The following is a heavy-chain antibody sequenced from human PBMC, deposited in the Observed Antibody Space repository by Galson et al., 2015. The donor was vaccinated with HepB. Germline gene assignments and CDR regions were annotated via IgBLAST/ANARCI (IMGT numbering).Heavy chain of an antibody. CDR2: ITSSGGNS. J-gene: IGHJ4*02. CDR3: AKDGIMVANNPYHFHY. Sequence: SLRLSCAASGFSFTSYAMTWVRQAPGKGLEWVSSITSSGGNSSYTDSVKGRFTVSRDNSKNTLLLQLNSLRAEDTAMYFCAKDGIMVANNPYHFHYWGQGTLVTVSS. CDR1: GFSFTSYA. V-gene: IGHV3-23*01. D-gene: IGHD2-15*01.